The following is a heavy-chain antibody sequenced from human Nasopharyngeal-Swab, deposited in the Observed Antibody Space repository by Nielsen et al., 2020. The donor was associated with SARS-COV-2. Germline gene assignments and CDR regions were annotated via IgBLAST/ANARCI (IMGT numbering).Heavy chain of an antibody. J-gene: IGHJ6*02. CDR3: ARDEGARVLWFGELSTYYYYGMDV. D-gene: IGHD3-10*01. CDR2: ISWNSGSI. V-gene: IGHV3-9*01. Sequence: WIRPPPGKGLEWVSGISWNSGSIGYADSVKGRFTISRDNAKNSLYLQMNSLRAEDTAVYYCARDEGARVLWFGELSTYYYYGMDVWGQGTTVTVSS.